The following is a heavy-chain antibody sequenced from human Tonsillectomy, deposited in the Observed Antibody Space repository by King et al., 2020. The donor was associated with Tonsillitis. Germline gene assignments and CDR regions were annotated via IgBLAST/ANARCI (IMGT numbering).Heavy chain of an antibody. D-gene: IGHD3-22*01. CDR3: AKGRDYYDSSGIDY. V-gene: IGHV3-9*01. J-gene: IGHJ4*02. CDR1: GLTFDDYA. Sequence: VQLVESGGGLVQPGRSLRLSCAASGLTFDDYAMHWVRQAPGKGLEWVSVINWNSGSIGYADSVKGRFTISRENAKNSLYLQMNSLRAEDTALYYCAKGRDYYDSSGIDYWGQGTLVTVSS. CDR2: INWNSGSI.